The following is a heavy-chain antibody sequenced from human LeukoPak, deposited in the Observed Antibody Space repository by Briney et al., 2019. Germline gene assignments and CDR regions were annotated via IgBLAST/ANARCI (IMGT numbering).Heavy chain of an antibody. D-gene: IGHD5-12*01. CDR1: GGSISSYY. Sequence: NPSETLSLTGTVSGGSISSYYWSWIRQPPGKGLEWIGYIYYSGSTNYNPSLKSRVTISVDTSKNQFSLKLSSVTAADTAVYYCARHGQRARYSGYLIPPTRYMDVWGKGTTVTVSS. V-gene: IGHV4-59*08. J-gene: IGHJ6*03. CDR3: ARHGQRARYSGYLIPPTRYMDV. CDR2: IYYSGST.